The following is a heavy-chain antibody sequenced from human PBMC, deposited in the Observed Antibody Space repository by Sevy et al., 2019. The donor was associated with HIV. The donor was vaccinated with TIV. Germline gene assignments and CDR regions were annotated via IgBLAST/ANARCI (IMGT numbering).Heavy chain of an antibody. CDR2: IYYTGST. V-gene: IGHV4-59*01. D-gene: IGHD5-12*01. Sequence: SETLSLTCTVFGGSISAYYWSWIRQPPGKGLEYIGYIYYTGSTNYNPSLKSRVTISVDTSKNQFSLRLTSVTAADTAIYYCARAPPVRSGDDSLNWFDPWGQGTPVTVSS. CDR1: GGSISAYY. CDR3: ARAPPVRSGDDSLNWFDP. J-gene: IGHJ5*02.